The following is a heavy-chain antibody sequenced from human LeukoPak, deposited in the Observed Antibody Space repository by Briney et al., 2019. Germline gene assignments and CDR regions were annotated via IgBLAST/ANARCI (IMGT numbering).Heavy chain of an antibody. D-gene: IGHD5-12*01. CDR2: IIPIFGTA. J-gene: IGHJ4*02. V-gene: IGHV1-69*13. CDR1: GGTFSSYA. CDR3: ARRGYSGYPLSYYFDY. Sequence: SVKVSCKASGGTFSSYAISWVRQAPGQGLEWMGGIIPIFGTANYAQKFQGRVTITADESTSTAYMELSSLRSEDTAVCYCARRGYSGYPLSYYFDYWGQGTLVTVSS.